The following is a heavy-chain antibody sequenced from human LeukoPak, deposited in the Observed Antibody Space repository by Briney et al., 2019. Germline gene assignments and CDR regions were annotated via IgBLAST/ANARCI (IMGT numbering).Heavy chain of an antibody. V-gene: IGHV3-23*01. D-gene: IGHD6-19*01. CDR3: ARASAGYSSGWYGGAFDI. Sequence: GGSLRLSCAASGFTFSSYAMSWVRQAPGKGLEWVSAISGSGGSTYYADSVKGRFTISRDNSKNTLYLQMNSLRAEDTAVYYCARASAGYSSGWYGGAFDIWGQGTMVTVSS. J-gene: IGHJ3*02. CDR2: ISGSGGST. CDR1: GFTFSSYA.